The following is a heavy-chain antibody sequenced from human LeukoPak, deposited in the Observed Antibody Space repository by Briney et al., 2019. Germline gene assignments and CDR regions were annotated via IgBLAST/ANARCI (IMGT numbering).Heavy chain of an antibody. CDR2: ISAYNGNT. V-gene: IGHV1-18*01. CDR1: GYTFTIYG. J-gene: IGHJ6*03. Sequence: GASVNVSCKGAGYTFTIYGSSWVRQAPGQGLEWMGWISAYNGNTNYAQKLQGRVTMTTDTSTSTAYMELRSLRSDDTAVYYCARDKGWYYDSSAERYYYYYMDVWGKGTTVTISS. D-gene: IGHD3-22*01. CDR3: ARDKGWYYDSSAERYYYYYMDV.